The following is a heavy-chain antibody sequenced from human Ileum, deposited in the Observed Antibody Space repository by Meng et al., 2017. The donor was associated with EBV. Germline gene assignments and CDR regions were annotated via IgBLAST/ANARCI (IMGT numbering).Heavy chain of an antibody. CDR1: GGSLSSSNW. CDR2: IHHTEST. J-gene: IGHJ4*02. CDR3: ARESYSDSSGYYSLDY. V-gene: IGHV4-4*02. Sequence: QATLKGWGQGLGKPSGTRSLTCAVPGGSLSSSNWWSWVRQAPGKGLEWIGEIHHTESTNYNPSLKSRVTISVDKSKNQFSLKLSSVTAADTAVYYCARESYSDSSGYYSLDYWGQGSLVTVSS. D-gene: IGHD3-22*01.